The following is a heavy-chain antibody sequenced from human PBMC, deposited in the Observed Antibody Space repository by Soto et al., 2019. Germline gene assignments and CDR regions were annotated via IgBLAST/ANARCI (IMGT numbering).Heavy chain of an antibody. J-gene: IGHJ4*02. CDR1: GGTFSSYT. V-gene: IGHV1-69*04. CDR3: AKDRYGDYGGIDY. CDR2: IIPILGIA. D-gene: IGHD4-17*01. Sequence: SVKVSCKASGGTFSSYTISWVRQAPGQGLEWMGRIIPILGIANYAQKFQGRVTITADKSTSTAYMELSSLRSEDTAVYYCAKDRYGDYGGIDYWGQGTMVTVSS.